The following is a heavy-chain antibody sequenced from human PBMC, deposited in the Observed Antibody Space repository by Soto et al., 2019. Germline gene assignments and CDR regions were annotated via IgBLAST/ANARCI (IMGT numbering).Heavy chain of an antibody. J-gene: IGHJ6*02. CDR2: ISSSSSYI. D-gene: IGHD6-6*01. CDR1: GFTFSSYS. V-gene: IGHV3-21*01. Sequence: EVQLVESGGGLVKPGGSLRLSCAASGFTFSSYSMNWVRQAPGKGLEWVSSISSSSSYIYYADSVKGRFTISRDNAKNSLYLQMNSLRAEDTAVYYCARDQGYSSSPWGRYYYYYGMDVWGQGATVTVSS. CDR3: ARDQGYSSSPWGRYYYYYGMDV.